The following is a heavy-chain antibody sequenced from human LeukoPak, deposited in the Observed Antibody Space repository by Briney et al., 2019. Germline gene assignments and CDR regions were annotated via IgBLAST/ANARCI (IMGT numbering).Heavy chain of an antibody. Sequence: GGSLRLSCAASGFTFSSYAMSWVRQAPGKGLEWVSAISGSGGSTNYAPSVKGRFTISRDNSKHTLYLQMNSLRAEDTAVYYCAKTLFYDRGQETFQHWGQGTLVTVSS. V-gene: IGHV3-23*01. D-gene: IGHD2/OR15-2a*01. CDR1: GFTFSSYA. CDR2: ISGSGGST. J-gene: IGHJ1*01. CDR3: AKTLFYDRGQETFQH.